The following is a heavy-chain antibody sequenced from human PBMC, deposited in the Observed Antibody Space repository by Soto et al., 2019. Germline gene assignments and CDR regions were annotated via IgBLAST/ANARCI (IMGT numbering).Heavy chain of an antibody. V-gene: IGHV4-34*01. CDR3: ARGGSLFYLNYYYGMDV. CDR1: GGSFSGYY. CDR2: INHSGST. J-gene: IGHJ6*02. D-gene: IGHD3-3*01. Sequence: SETLSLTCAVYGGSFSGYYWSWIRQPPGKGLEWIGEINHSGSTNYNPSLKSRVTISVDTSKNQFSLKLSSVTAADTAVYYCARGGSLFYLNYYYGMDVWGQGTTVTVSS.